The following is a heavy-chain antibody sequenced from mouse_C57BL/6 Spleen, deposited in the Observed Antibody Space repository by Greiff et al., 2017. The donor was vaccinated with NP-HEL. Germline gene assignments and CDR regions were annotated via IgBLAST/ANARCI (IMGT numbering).Heavy chain of an antibody. CDR2: IWGDGRT. CDR3: AKADGHYLYWYFDV. V-gene: IGHV2-3*01. Sequence: VKVVESGPGLVAPSQSLSITCTVSGFSLTSYGVSWVRQPPGKGLEWLGVIWGDGRTNYHSALISRLSISKDNSKSQVFLKLNSLQTDDTATYYCAKADGHYLYWYFDVWGTGTTVTVSS. CDR1: GFSLTSYG. J-gene: IGHJ1*03. D-gene: IGHD2-3*01.